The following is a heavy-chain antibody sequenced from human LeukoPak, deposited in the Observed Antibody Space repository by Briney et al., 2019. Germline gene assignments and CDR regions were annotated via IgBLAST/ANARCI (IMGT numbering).Heavy chain of an antibody. CDR2: IYHSGST. CDR1: GYSISSGYY. D-gene: IGHD3-22*01. CDR3: ARDSYYDSSGYYGHYYYYMDV. J-gene: IGHJ6*03. Sequence: SETLSLTCTVSGYSISSGYYWGWIRQPPGKGLEWIGSIYHSGSTYYNPSLKSRVTISVDTSKNQFSLKLSSVTAADTAVYYCARDSYYDSSGYYGHYYYYMDVWGKGTTVTVSS. V-gene: IGHV4-38-2*02.